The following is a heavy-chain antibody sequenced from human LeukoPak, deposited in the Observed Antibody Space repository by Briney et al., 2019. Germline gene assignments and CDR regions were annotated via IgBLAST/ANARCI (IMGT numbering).Heavy chain of an antibody. CDR1: GGSFSGYY. Sequence: SETLSLTCAVYGGSFSGYYWGWIRQPPGKGLEWIGEINHSGSTNYNPSLKSRVTISVDTSKNQFSLKLSSVTAADTAVYYCAREPTYYDILTGYYRSNWFDPWGQGTLVTVSS. J-gene: IGHJ5*02. D-gene: IGHD3-9*01. CDR3: AREPTYYDILTGYYRSNWFDP. CDR2: INHSGST. V-gene: IGHV4-34*01.